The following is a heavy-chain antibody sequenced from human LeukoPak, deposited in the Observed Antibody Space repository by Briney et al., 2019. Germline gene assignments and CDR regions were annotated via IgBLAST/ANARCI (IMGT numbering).Heavy chain of an antibody. D-gene: IGHD2-8*02. CDR3: AKGGGSGGSLYCFDY. V-gene: IGHV3-23*01. J-gene: IGHJ4*02. Sequence: GGSLRLSCAASGFTFSSYGMSWVRQAPGKGLEWVSAISGSGGSTYYADSVKGRFTISRDNSKNTLYLQMNSLRAEDTAVYYCAKGGGSGGSLYCFDYGGRETLVTVPS. CDR2: ISGSGGST. CDR1: GFTFSSYG.